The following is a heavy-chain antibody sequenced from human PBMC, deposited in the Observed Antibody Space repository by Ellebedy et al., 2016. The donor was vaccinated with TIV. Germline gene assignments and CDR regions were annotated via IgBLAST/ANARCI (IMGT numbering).Heavy chain of an antibody. Sequence: MPSETLSLTCTVSGYSISSGYYWGWIRQPPGKGLGWIATIYHNGNAYYNPSLKSRVTISVDTSNNQFSLRVDSVTAADTAVYFCARNRASESYSADWGQGTLVTVSS. D-gene: IGHD2-15*01. J-gene: IGHJ4*02. CDR1: GYSISSGYY. V-gene: IGHV4-38-2*02. CDR2: IYHNGNA. CDR3: ARNRASESYSAD.